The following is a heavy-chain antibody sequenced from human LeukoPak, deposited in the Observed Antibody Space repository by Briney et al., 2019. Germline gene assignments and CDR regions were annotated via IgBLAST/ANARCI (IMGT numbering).Heavy chain of an antibody. Sequence: PSETLSLTCTVPGGSISSYYWSWIRQPPGKGLEWIGHIYYSGSTNYTPSIKSRVTISVVTSKNQFSLKLSSVTAADTAVYYCARHEGLGGHSDYWGQGTLVTVSS. CDR1: GGSISSYY. CDR2: IYYSGST. J-gene: IGHJ4*02. D-gene: IGHD3-10*01. CDR3: ARHEGLGGHSDY. V-gene: IGHV4-59*08.